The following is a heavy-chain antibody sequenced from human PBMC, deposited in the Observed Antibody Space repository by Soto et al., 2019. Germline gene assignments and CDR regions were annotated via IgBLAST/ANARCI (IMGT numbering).Heavy chain of an antibody. CDR1: GGSISSYY. D-gene: IGHD4-4*01. CDR2: IYYSGST. Sequence: SETLSLTCTVSGGSISSYYWSWIRQPPGKGLEWIGYIYYSGSTNYNPSLKSRVTISVDTSKNQFSLKLSSVTAADTAVYYCARTHRNYVGVGCFDSWGQGTLVSGS. J-gene: IGHJ5*01. V-gene: IGHV4-59*08. CDR3: ARTHRNYVGVGCFDS.